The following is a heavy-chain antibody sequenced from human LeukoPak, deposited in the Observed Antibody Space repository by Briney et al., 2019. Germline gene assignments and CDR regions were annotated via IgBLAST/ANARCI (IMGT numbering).Heavy chain of an antibody. CDR3: ARGYAMVRGVRV. Sequence: PSETLSLTCAVYGGYFSGYYWSWIRQPPGKGLEWIGEINHSGSTNYNPSVKSRVTISVDTSKSQFSLKLSSVTAGGTAVYYCARGYAMVRGVRVWGQGTLVTVSS. D-gene: IGHD3-10*01. J-gene: IGHJ4*02. V-gene: IGHV4-34*01. CDR1: GGYFSGYY. CDR2: INHSGST.